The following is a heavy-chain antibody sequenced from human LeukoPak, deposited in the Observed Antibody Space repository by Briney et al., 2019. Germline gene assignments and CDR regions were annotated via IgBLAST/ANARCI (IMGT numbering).Heavy chain of an antibody. CDR3: ARGYPNYYYYYYMDV. CDR2: INPNSGGT. CDR1: GYTFTGYY. V-gene: IGHV1-2*06. D-gene: IGHD1-26*01. J-gene: IGHJ6*03. Sequence: APVKVSCKASGYTFTGYYMHWVRQAPGQGLEWMGRINPNSGGTNYAQKFQGRVTMTRDTSISTAYMELSRLRSDDTAVYYCARGYPNYYYYYYMDVWGKGTTVTVSS.